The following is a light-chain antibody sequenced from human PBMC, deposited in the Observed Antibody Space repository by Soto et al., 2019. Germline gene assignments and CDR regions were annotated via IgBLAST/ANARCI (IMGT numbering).Light chain of an antibody. V-gene: IGKV1-5*03. J-gene: IGKJ2*01. CDR2: KAS. CDR1: QSINTW. CDR3: QQYHKFFPT. Sequence: DIQMTQSPSTLSASVGDRVTITCRPSQSINTWLAWYQKKPGKAPKLLIQKASSLESGVPSRFSGSGSGTEFTLTITSLQPDDFATYYCQQYHKFFPTFGQGTKLEIK.